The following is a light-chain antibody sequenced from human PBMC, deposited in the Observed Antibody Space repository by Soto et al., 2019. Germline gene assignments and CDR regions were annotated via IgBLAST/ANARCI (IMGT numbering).Light chain of an antibody. Sequence: PGERATLSCRASQSVSSNYFAWYQQKPGQAPRLLIYGVSSRPTGIPDRFSGSGSGTDFTLTISRLEPEDFAVYYCEQYGSSPRTVGQGTKGEIK. CDR1: QSVSSNY. CDR2: GVS. V-gene: IGKV3-20*01. CDR3: EQYGSSPRT. J-gene: IGKJ1*01.